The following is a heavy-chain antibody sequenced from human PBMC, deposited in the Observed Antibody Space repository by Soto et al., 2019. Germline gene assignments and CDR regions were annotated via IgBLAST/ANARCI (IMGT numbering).Heavy chain of an antibody. CDR3: ARSYSSSWYWVFDY. CDR2: IFYSGSP. J-gene: IGHJ4*02. V-gene: IGHV4-39*01. D-gene: IGHD6-13*01. Sequence: QLQLQESGPGLVKPSETLSLTCTVSGGSISSSNYYWGWIRQPPGKGLEWIGSIFYSGSPYCNPSLKSRVTISVDTSKNQFSLKQSSVTAADTAVYYCARSYSSSWYWVFDYWGQGTLVTVSS. CDR1: GGSISSSNYY.